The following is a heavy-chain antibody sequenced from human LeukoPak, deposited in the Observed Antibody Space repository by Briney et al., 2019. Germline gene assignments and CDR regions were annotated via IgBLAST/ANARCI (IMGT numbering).Heavy chain of an antibody. Sequence: ASVKVSCKASGYTFTSYYMHWVRQAPGPGLEWMGIINPGGGSTSFAQKFQGRVTMTRDTSTSTVYMELSSLRSEDTAVYFCARGRFCSSDGCYRGSFDNWGQGTLVTVSS. CDR2: INPGGGST. J-gene: IGHJ4*02. CDR3: ARGRFCSSDGCYRGSFDN. V-gene: IGHV1-46*01. CDR1: GYTFTSYY. D-gene: IGHD2-15*01.